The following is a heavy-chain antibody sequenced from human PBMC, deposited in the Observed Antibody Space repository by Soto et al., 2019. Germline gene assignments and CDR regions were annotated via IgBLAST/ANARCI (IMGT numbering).Heavy chain of an antibody. V-gene: IGHV3-7*01. CDR1: GFTFSDHW. CDR3: ARVKSSPRSAG. D-gene: IGHD3-10*01. Sequence: EVQLVESGGGLVQPGGSLRLSCVASGFTFSDHWMSWVRQAPGKGLEWVANIKEDGSESHYVDSVKGRFTISRDNAENSLYLQMDSLRAEDTAVYFCARVKSSPRSAGGGQGPLVTVSS. CDR2: IKEDGSES. J-gene: IGHJ4*02.